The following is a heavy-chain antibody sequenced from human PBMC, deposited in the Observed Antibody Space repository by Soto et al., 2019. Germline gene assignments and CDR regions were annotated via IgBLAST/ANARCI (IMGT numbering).Heavy chain of an antibody. CDR1: GGSISSGDYY. J-gene: IGHJ6*02. CDR3: ARGSPPPYYYYYYGMDV. CDR2: IYYSGST. V-gene: IGHV4-30-4*01. Sequence: SETLSLTCTVSGGSISSGDYYWSWIRQPPGKGLEWIGYIYYSGSTYYNPSLKSRVTISVDTSKNQFSLKLSSVTAADTAVYYCARGSPPPYYYYYYGMDVWGQGTTVTVSS.